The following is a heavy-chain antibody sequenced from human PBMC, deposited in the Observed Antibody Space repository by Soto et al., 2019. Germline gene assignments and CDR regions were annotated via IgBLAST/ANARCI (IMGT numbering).Heavy chain of an antibody. CDR2: MNPNSGNT. CDR1: GYTFTSYD. Sequence: ASVKVSCKASGYTFTSYDINWVRQATGQGLEWMGRMNPNSGNTGYAQKFQGRVTMTRNTSISTAYMELSSLRSEDTAVYYCARAASSSLYYYYYMDVWGKGTTVTVSS. CDR3: ARAASSSLYYYYYMDV. D-gene: IGHD6-6*01. V-gene: IGHV1-8*01. J-gene: IGHJ6*03.